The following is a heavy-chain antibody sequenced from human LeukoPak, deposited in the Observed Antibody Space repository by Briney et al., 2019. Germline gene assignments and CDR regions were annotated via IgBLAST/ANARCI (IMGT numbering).Heavy chain of an antibody. CDR3: ATGKFTMVRGVMDV. Sequence: GGSLRLSCAASGFTFDYYAMHWVRQAPGKGLEWVSLISGDGGSTYYADSVKGRFTISRDNSKNSLYLQMNSLRTEDTALYYCATGKFTMVRGVMDVWGQGTTVTVS. D-gene: IGHD3-10*01. J-gene: IGHJ6*02. V-gene: IGHV3-43*02. CDR1: GFTFDYYA. CDR2: ISGDGGST.